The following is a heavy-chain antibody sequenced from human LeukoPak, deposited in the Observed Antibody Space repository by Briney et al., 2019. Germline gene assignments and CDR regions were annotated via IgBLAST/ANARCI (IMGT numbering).Heavy chain of an antibody. Sequence: SETLSLTCTVSGGSISSYYWSWIRQPAGKGLEWIGSIYHSGSTYYNPSLKSRVTISVDTSKNQFSLKLSSVTAADTAVCYCARGYYDYVWGSYRNAFDIWGQGTMVTVSS. CDR2: IYHSGST. D-gene: IGHD3-16*02. V-gene: IGHV4-4*07. J-gene: IGHJ3*02. CDR1: GGSISSYY. CDR3: ARGYYDYVWGSYRNAFDI.